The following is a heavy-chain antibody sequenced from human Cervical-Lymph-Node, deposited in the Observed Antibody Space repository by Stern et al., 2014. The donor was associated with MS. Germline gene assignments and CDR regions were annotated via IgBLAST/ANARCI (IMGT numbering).Heavy chain of an antibody. CDR2: INPSGAT. CDR1: EYTHNNYL. CDR3: AVRYCSGGRCYSVPDV. Sequence: QVQLVQSGSEVKKPGASVKVSCKASEYTHNNYLIHWVRQAPGQRPDWMGVINPSGATNYAQKVQDRVTRTTDASTSTFYMELSRLRSEDTAVYYCAVRYCSGGRCYSVPDVWGQGTTVIVSS. D-gene: IGHD2-15*01. V-gene: IGHV1-46*02. J-gene: IGHJ6*02.